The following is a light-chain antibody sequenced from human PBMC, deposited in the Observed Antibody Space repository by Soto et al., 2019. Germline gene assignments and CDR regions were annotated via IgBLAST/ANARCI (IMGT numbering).Light chain of an antibody. CDR1: QSFSSSY. CDR3: QPYVDSPWG. CDR2: AAS. V-gene: IGKV3-20*01. Sequence: GERATLSCRASQSFSSSYLAWYQQRPGQPPRPLIYAASSRAAGIPDRFSGSVSGTDFTLTISRLEPEDFAVYYCQPYVDSPWGFGQGTKVDIK. J-gene: IGKJ1*01.